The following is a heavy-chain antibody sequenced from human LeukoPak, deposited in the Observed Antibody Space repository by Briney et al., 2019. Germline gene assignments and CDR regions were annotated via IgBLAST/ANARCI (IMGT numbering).Heavy chain of an antibody. Sequence: GGSLRLSCAASGFTFTNAWMSWVRQAPGKGLEWVGRIKSKTDGGTADYAAPVKGRFTISRDDSRNTLYLQMNSLKTEDTAVYYCTKYYYDSSGYLYYFDYWGQGTLVTVSS. CDR2: IKSKTDGGTA. J-gene: IGHJ4*02. D-gene: IGHD3-22*01. V-gene: IGHV3-15*01. CDR3: TKYYYDSSGYLYYFDY. CDR1: GFTFTNAW.